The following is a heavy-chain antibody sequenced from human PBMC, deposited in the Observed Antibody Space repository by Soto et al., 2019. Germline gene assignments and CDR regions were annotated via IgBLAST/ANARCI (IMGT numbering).Heavy chain of an antibody. CDR3: ASGQAVHGDYEGALSMIHGTAGENWFDP. V-gene: IGHV4-39*01. J-gene: IGHJ5*02. CDR2: IYYSGST. Sequence: SETLSLTCTVSGGSISSSSYYWGWIRQPPGKGLEWIGSIYYSGSTYYNPSLKSRVTISVDTSKNQFSLKLSSVTAADTAVYYCASGQAVHGDYEGALSMIHGTAGENWFDPWGQGTLVTVSS. D-gene: IGHD4-17*01. CDR1: GGSISSSSYY.